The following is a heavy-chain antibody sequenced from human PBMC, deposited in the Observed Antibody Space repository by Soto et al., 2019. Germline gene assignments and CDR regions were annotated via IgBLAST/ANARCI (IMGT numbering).Heavy chain of an antibody. J-gene: IGHJ4*02. CDR1: GYTFTSYG. CDR3: ARDAPPVDY. Sequence: QVQLVQSGAEVKKPGASVKVSCKASGYTFTSYGVTWVRQAPGQGLEWMGWISAYNGNTKYAQKLQGRVTMTTDTSTNTAYMDLRSLRSDDTAVYYCARDAPPVDYWGQGTLVTVSS. V-gene: IGHV1-18*01. CDR2: ISAYNGNT.